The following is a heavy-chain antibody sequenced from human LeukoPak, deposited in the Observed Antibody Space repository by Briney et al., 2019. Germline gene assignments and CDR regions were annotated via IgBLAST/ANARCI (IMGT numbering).Heavy chain of an antibody. V-gene: IGHV4-4*02. J-gene: IGHJ4*02. D-gene: IGHD6-19*01. Sequence: PSEALSLTCAVSGGSISSSNWWSWVRQPPGKGLEWIGEIYHSGSTNYNPSLKSRVTISVDKSKNQFSLKLSSVTAADTAVYYCASALGSSGWYTNWGQGTLVTVSS. CDR1: GGSISSSNW. CDR2: IYHSGST. CDR3: ASALGSSGWYTN.